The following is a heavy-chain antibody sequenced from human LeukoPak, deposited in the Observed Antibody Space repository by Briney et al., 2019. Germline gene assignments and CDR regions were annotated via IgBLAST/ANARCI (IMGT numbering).Heavy chain of an antibody. CDR3: AREEHYYGSGSQPSPRLNNWFDP. V-gene: IGHV4-59*01. CDR2: IYYSGST. J-gene: IGHJ5*02. D-gene: IGHD3-10*01. CDR1: GGSISSYY. Sequence: PSETLSLTCTVSGGSISSYYWSWIRQPPGKGLEWIGYIYYSGSTNYNPSLKSRVTISLDTSKNQFSLKLSSVTAADTAVYYCAREEHYYGSGSQPSPRLNNWFDPWGQGTLVTVSS.